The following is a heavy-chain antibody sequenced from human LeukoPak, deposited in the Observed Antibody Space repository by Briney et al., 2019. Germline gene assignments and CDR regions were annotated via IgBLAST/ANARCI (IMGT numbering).Heavy chain of an antibody. D-gene: IGHD6-13*01. CDR2: INAGNGNT. J-gene: IGHJ4*02. CDR3: ARDLSRINITAAGILAY. CDR1: GYTFSNYF. Sequence: ASVKVSCKASGYTFSNYFIHWVRQAPGQRLEWLGWINAGNGNTKYSQKFQGRVTVTRDTSANTAYMEVSSLRFEDTAVYYCARDLSRINITAAGILAYWGQGTLVTVSS. V-gene: IGHV1-3*01.